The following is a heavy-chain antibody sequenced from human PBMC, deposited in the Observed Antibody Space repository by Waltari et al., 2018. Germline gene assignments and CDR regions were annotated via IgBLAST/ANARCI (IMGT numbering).Heavy chain of an antibody. Sequence: QVQLVQSGAEVKKPGASVKVSCKASGYTFTGYYMHWVRQAPGQGLEWMGWINPNSGGTNYAQKFQGRVTMTRDTSISTAYMELSRLRSDDTAVYYCARDPAESWEPLAGWFDPWGQGTLVTVSS. CDR3: ARDPAESWEPLAGWFDP. CDR2: INPNSGGT. V-gene: IGHV1-2*02. J-gene: IGHJ5*02. CDR1: GYTFTGYY. D-gene: IGHD1-26*01.